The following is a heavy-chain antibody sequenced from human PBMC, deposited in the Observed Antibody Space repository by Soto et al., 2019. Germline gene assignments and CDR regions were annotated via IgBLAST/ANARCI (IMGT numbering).Heavy chain of an antibody. D-gene: IGHD3-16*01. CDR3: TAYDYDPWDYFDY. J-gene: IGHJ4*02. Sequence: GGSLRLSCAASGFTFSNAWMSWVRQAPGRGLEWVGRIKSKTDGGTTDYAGPVKGRFTISRDHSKNTLYLQMNSLKTEDTAVYYCTAYDYDPWDYFDYWGQGTLVTVSS. CDR2: IKSKTDGGTT. CDR1: GFTFSNAW. V-gene: IGHV3-15*01.